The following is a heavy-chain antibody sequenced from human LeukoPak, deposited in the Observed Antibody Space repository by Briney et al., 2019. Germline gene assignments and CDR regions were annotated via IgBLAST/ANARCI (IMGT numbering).Heavy chain of an antibody. CDR3: ARQSGTAKIPDY. CDR1: GGSITSSSYY. V-gene: IGHV4-39*01. D-gene: IGHD1-1*01. J-gene: IGHJ4*02. Sequence: SETLSLTCTVSGGSITSSSYYWGWIRQPPGKGLEWIGSIYYSGSTYYNPSLKSRVTISVDTSKNQFSLKLSSVTAADTAVYYRARQSGTAKIPDYWGQGILVTVSS. CDR2: IYYSGST.